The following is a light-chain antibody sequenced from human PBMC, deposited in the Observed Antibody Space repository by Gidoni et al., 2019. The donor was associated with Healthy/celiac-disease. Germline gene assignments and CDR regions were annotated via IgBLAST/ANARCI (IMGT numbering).Light chain of an antibody. V-gene: IGLV4-69*01. CDR1: SGHSSYA. CDR2: LNSDGSH. Sequence: QVVLTQSPSASASLGASVKLTCTLSSGHSSYAIAWHQQQPEKGPRFLMKLNSDGSHRKGDGIPDRFSGSSSGAERYLNISSLQSEDEAEYHCQTWGSGPWVFGGGTKLTVL. CDR3: QTWGSGPWV. J-gene: IGLJ3*02.